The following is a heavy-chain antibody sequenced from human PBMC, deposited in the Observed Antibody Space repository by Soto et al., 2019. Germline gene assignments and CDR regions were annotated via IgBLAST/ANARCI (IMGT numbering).Heavy chain of an antibody. D-gene: IGHD5-12*01. CDR3: TRGQEGVVATH. J-gene: IGHJ4*02. CDR1: DGSFTGYY. CDR2: VKDGGVT. V-gene: IGHV4-34*01. Sequence: QVQLQQWGAGLLKPSETLSLTCAVNDGSFTGYYWSWVRQPPGKGLEWIGEVKDGGVTNYSPSLRSRVTISSDAPKKQFSLKVTSVTAADTAVYYCTRGQEGVVATHWDQGTLVTVSS.